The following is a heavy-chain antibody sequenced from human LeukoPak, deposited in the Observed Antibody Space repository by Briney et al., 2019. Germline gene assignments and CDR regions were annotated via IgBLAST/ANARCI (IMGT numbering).Heavy chain of an antibody. D-gene: IGHD1-1*01. V-gene: IGHV3-23*01. J-gene: IGHJ4*02. CDR3: ARRSDDYYFDY. CDR2: ISGSGGST. CDR1: GFTFSSYA. Sequence: PGGSLRLSCAASGFTFSSYAMSWVRQAPGKGLEWVSAISGSGGSTYYADSVKGRFTLSRDNSKNTLYLQMNSLRAEDTAFYYCARRSDDYYFDYWGQGTLVTVSS.